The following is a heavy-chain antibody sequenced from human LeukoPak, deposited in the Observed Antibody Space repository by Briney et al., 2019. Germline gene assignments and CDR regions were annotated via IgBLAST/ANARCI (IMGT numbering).Heavy chain of an antibody. V-gene: IGHV4-4*07. CDR3: ARQNYGAAPLRY. CDR1: GGSISNYY. J-gene: IGHJ4*02. D-gene: IGHD4/OR15-4a*01. CDR2: FYARGNT. Sequence: SETLSLTCNVSGGSISNYYWSWIRQPAGKGLEWIGRFYARGNTNYNPSLKSRVTMSVDTSKNQLSLKLTSVTAADTAVYYCARQNYGAAPLRYWGQGTLVTVSS.